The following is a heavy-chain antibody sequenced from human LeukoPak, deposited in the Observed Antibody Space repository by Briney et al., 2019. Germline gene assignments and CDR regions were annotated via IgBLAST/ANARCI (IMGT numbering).Heavy chain of an antibody. CDR3: ASLSPWYSGAPGLGFTP. J-gene: IGHJ5*02. V-gene: IGHV4-59*08. D-gene: IGHD6-19*01. CDR2: IYYSGST. Sequence: SETLSLTCTVSGGSISSYYWSWIRQPPGKGLEWIGYIYYSGSTNYNPSLKSRVTISVDTSKNQFSLKLSSVTAADTAVYYCASLSPWYSGAPGLGFTPWGQGTLVTVSS. CDR1: GGSISSYY.